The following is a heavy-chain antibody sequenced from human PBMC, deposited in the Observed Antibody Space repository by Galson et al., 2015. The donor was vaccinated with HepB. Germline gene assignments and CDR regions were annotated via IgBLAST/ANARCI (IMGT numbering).Heavy chain of an antibody. D-gene: IGHD3-16*01. Sequence: SLRLSCAASGFTVSSNYMSWVRQAPGKGLEWVSVIYSGGSTYYADSVKGRFTISRDNSKNTLYLQMNSLRAEDTAVYYCAVMAPHGWFDPWGQGTLVTVSS. CDR3: AVMAPHGWFDP. J-gene: IGHJ5*02. V-gene: IGHV3-53*01. CDR2: IYSGGST. CDR1: GFTVSSNY.